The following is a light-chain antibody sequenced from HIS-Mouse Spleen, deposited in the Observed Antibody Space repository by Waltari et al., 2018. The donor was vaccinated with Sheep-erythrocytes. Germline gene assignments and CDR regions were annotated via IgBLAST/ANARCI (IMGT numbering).Light chain of an antibody. V-gene: IGLV3-1*01. CDR1: KLGDKY. CDR3: SSYTSSSTWV. CDR2: QDS. J-gene: IGLJ3*02. Sequence: SYELTQPPSVSVSPGQTASVTCSGDKLGDKYACWYQQKPGQSPVLVIYQDSKRPSGIPERFSVSNSGNTATLTISGLQAEDEADYYCSSYTSSSTWVFGGGTKLTVL.